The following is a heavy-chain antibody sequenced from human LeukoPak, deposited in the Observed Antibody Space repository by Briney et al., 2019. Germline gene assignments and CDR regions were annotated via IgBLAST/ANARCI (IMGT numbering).Heavy chain of an antibody. J-gene: IGHJ5*02. D-gene: IGHD6-13*01. V-gene: IGHV4-59*01. CDR1: GGSIDSNC. Sequence: SETLSLACTVSGGSIDSNCWTWLRQHPGKGLEWFGYIYYSGATNYNPSPKSRVTMSVDMSKNQFSLKLSSVTAADTAVDNCARRSSSWKSWFDPWGQGTLVTVSS. CDR3: ARRSSSWKSWFDP. CDR2: IYYSGAT.